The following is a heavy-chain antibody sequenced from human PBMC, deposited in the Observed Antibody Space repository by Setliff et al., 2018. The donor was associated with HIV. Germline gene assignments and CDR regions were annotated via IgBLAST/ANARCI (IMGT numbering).Heavy chain of an antibody. CDR2: INTQTGSP. J-gene: IGHJ5*02. D-gene: IGHD4-17*01. CDR3: ARALYGEYGGDLNWLDP. Sequence: ASVKVSCKASGYSFINYAMNWVRQAPGQGLEWMGWINTQTGSPTYAQAFTGRFVFSVDTSVTTAYLQISGLKADDTAVYYCARALYGEYGGDLNWLDPWGQGALVTVSS. V-gene: IGHV7-4-1*02. CDR1: GYSFINYA.